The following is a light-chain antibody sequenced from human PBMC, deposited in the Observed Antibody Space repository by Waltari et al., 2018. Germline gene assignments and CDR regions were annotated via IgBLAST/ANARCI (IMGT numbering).Light chain of an antibody. J-gene: IGKJ5*01. V-gene: IGKV3-11*01. CDR1: QSVTTF. CDR3: QQGRNWPPVT. Sequence: EVVLTQSPATLSLSPGERVTLSCKASQSVTTFLAWYQQKPGQAPRLLISDASKRATGSPARFSGSGSGTDVTLTISSLEPEDFALYYCQQGRNWPPVTFGQGTRLEIK. CDR2: DAS.